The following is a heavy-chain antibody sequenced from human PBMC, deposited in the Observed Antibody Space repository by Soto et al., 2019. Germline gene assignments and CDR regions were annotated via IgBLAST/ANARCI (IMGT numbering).Heavy chain of an antibody. CDR1: GYTFTSYG. CDR2: IRAYNGYT. V-gene: IGHV1-18*04. J-gene: IGHJ4*02. CDR3: ARASDGYRSGWYVGYFDF. Sequence: ASVKVSCKASGYTFTSYGISWVRQAPGQGLEWMGWIRAYNGYTNYAQKFQGRVTVTTDTSTSTAYMELRNLISDDTAIYYCARASDGYRSGWYVGYFDFWGQGTLVTVSS. D-gene: IGHD6-19*01.